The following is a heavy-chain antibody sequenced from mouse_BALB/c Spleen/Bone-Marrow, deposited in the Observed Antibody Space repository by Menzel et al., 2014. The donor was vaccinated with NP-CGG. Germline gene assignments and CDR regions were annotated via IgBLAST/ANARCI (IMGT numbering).Heavy chain of an antibody. CDR1: GFTFSNYW. J-gene: IGHJ3*01. CDR3: TTGFAY. Sequence: EVQGVESGGGLVQPGGSIKLSCVASGFTFSNYWMNWVRQFPEEGLEWVAEIRLKSNNYATHYAESVKGRFTISRDDSKSSVYLQMNDLRAEDTGIYYCTTGFAYWGQGTLVTVSA. CDR2: IRLKSNNYAT. V-gene: IGHV6-6*02.